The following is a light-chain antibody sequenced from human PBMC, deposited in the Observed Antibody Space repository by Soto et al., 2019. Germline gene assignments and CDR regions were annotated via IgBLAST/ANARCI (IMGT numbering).Light chain of an antibody. CDR3: QVRDVWPS. CDR2: DAS. CDR1: QSVITS. Sequence: IVLTQSPATLSLSPGERAALSCRASQSVITSLAWYQHKPGQAPRLFIYDASKRAPGIPARFSGSGSGTDFTLTISSLEPEDFAVYYCQVRDVWPSFGQGTKVDIK. J-gene: IGKJ1*01. V-gene: IGKV3-11*01.